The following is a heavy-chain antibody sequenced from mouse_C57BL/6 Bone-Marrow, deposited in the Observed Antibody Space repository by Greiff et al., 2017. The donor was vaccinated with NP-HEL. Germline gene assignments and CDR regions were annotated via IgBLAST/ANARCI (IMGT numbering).Heavy chain of an antibody. Sequence: VQLKESGPGLVQPSQSLSITCTVSGFSLTSYGVHWVRQSPGKGLEWLGVIWSGGSTDYNAAFISRLSISKDNSKSQVFFKMNSLQADDTAIYYCAIYDGYFSWFAYWGQGTLVTVSA. CDR2: IWSGGST. CDR1: GFSLTSYG. J-gene: IGHJ3*01. D-gene: IGHD2-3*01. CDR3: AIYDGYFSWFAY. V-gene: IGHV2-2*01.